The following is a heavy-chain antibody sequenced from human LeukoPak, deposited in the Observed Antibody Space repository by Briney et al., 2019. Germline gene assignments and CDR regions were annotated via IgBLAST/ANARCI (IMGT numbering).Heavy chain of an antibody. CDR1: GGSISSYY. D-gene: IGHD3-10*01. CDR2: IYYSGST. V-gene: IGHV4-59*01. J-gene: IGHJ5*02. CDR3: AREGVLLWFGELLPNWFDP. Sequence: SSETLSLTCTVSGGSISSYYWSWIRQPPGKGLEWIGYIYYSGSTNYNPSLKSRVTISVDTSKNQFSLKLSSVTAADTAVYYCAREGVLLWFGELLPNWFDPWGQGTLVTVSS.